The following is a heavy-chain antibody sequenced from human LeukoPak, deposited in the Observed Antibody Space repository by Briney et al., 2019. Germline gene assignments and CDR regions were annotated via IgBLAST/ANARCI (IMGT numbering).Heavy chain of an antibody. Sequence: QTGGSLRLSCAASGFTFSNYWMSWVRQAPGKGLKWVANIKPDGSEKYYVDSVKGRLTISKDDAKNSLYLQIHSLRADDTAVYYCVRDRFGYSDYWGQGTLVTVSS. CDR2: IKPDGSEK. CDR3: VRDRFGYSDY. V-gene: IGHV3-7*01. J-gene: IGHJ4*02. D-gene: IGHD3-22*01. CDR1: GFTFSNYW.